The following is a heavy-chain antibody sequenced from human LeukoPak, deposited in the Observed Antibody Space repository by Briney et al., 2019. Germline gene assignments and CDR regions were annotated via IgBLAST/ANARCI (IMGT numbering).Heavy chain of an antibody. CDR1: GGSISSSSYY. Sequence: SETLSLTCTVSGGSISSSSYYWGWIRQPPGKGLEWIGSIYYSGSTYYNPSLKSRVTISVDTSKNQLSLKLSSVTAADTAVYYCARGDVLLWFGELFDYWGQGTLVTVSS. J-gene: IGHJ4*02. CDR2: IYYSGST. V-gene: IGHV4-39*01. CDR3: ARGDVLLWFGELFDY. D-gene: IGHD3-10*01.